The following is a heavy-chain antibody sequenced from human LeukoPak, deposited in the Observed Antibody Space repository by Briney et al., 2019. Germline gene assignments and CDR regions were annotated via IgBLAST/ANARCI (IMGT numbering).Heavy chain of an antibody. Sequence: GASVKVSCKASGYTFTSYGISWVRQAPGQGLEWMGWISAYNGNTNYAQKLQGRVTMTTDTSASTAYMELRSLRSDDTAVYYCARDRYYGSGSYDWFDPWGQGTLVTVSS. CDR2: ISAYNGNT. J-gene: IGHJ5*02. CDR3: ARDRYYGSGSYDWFDP. D-gene: IGHD3-10*01. V-gene: IGHV1-18*01. CDR1: GYTFTSYG.